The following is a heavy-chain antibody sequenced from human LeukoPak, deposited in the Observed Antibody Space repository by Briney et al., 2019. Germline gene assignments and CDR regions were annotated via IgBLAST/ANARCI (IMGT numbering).Heavy chain of an antibody. CDR3: ARLSGYAYYFDH. V-gene: IGHV4-59*04. J-gene: IGHJ4*02. D-gene: IGHD5-12*01. Sequence: SETLSLTCTVSGGSISSYYWSWIRQPPGKGLEWIGSIYYSGSTYYNPSLQSRVTISVDTSKNQFSLDLSSVTAADTAVYYCARLSGYAYYFDHWGQGTLVTVSS. CDR1: GGSISSYY. CDR2: IYYSGST.